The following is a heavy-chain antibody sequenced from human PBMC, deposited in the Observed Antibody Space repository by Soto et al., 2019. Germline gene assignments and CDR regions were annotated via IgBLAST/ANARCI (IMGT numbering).Heavy chain of an antibody. CDR3: ARDRPGISVIRAVKTYNYFDP. CDR1: GYNFLTYG. CDR2: ISTDNTHR. Sequence: ASVKVSCKASGYNFLTYGISWLRQAPGRGLEWMGWISTDNTHRNYAQNFQERVTMTTDTSANTAYMELRSLRSDDTAIYYCARDRPGISVIRAVKTYNYFDPWGQGTLVTVSS. V-gene: IGHV1-18*01. J-gene: IGHJ5*02. D-gene: IGHD3-10*01.